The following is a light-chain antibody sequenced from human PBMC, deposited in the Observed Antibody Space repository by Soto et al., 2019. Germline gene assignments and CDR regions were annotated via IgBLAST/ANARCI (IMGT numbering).Light chain of an antibody. CDR1: SSDVGNYNL. CDR2: EVT. Sequence: QSALTQPASVSGSPGQSITISCTGSSSDVGNYNLVSWYHQHPGRAPKLLIYEVTKRPSGVSNRFSGSKSGNTASLTISGLQTEDEAVYYCCSYAGTNTLVVFGGGTKLTVL. V-gene: IGLV2-23*02. CDR3: CSYAGTNTLVV. J-gene: IGLJ2*01.